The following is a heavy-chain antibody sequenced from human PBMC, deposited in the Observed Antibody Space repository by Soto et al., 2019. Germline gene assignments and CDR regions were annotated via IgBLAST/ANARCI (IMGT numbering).Heavy chain of an antibody. V-gene: IGHV3-30*03. D-gene: IGHD5-18*01. CDR2: ISYDGSNK. Sequence: SLRLSCAASGFTFSSYGMHWVRQAPGKGLEWVAVISYDGSNKYYADSVKGRFTISRDNSKNTLYLQMNSLRAEDTAVYYCAIPPFRYSYGYPFDYWGRGTLVTVSS. J-gene: IGHJ4*02. CDR3: AIPPFRYSYGYPFDY. CDR1: GFTFSSYG.